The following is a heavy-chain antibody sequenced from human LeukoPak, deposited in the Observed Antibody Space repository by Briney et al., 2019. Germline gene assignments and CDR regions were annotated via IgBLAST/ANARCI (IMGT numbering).Heavy chain of an antibody. D-gene: IGHD1-26*01. J-gene: IGHJ4*02. V-gene: IGHV3-21*01. CDR3: ARDGPIVGATGEPNNDY. Sequence: PGGSLRLSCAASGFTFSSYAMSWVRQAPGKGLEWVSSISSSSSYIYYADSVKGRFTISRDNAKNSLYLQMDSLRAEDTAVYYCARDGPIVGATGEPNNDYWGQGTLVTVSS. CDR1: GFTFSSYA. CDR2: ISSSSSYI.